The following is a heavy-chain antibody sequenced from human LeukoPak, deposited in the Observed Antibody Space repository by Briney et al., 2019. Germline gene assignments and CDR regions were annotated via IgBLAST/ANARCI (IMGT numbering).Heavy chain of an antibody. CDR2: ISYDGSNK. D-gene: IGHD4-17*01. CDR3: ARDHYGDYLSVYYFDY. J-gene: IGHJ4*02. CDR1: GFTFSSYA. V-gene: IGHV3-30*04. Sequence: GGSLRLSSAPSGFTFSSYAMHWVRQAPDKGLGWVAVISYDGSNKYYADSVKGRFTISRDNSKNTLYLQMNSLRAEDTAVYYCARDHYGDYLSVYYFDYWGQGTLVTVSS.